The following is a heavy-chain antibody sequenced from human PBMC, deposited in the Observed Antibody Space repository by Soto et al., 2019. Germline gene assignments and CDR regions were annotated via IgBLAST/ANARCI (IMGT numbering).Heavy chain of an antibody. CDR3: AREEQWLAPYLLAGASMDV. V-gene: IGHV1-3*01. D-gene: IGHD6-19*01. CDR2: INAGNGNT. CDR1: GYTFTSYA. Sequence: QVQLVQSGAEVKKPGASVKVSCKASGYTFTSYAMHWVRQAPGQRLEWMGWINAGNGNTKYSQKFQGRVTITRDTSASTAYMELSSLRSEDTAVYYCAREEQWLAPYLLAGASMDVWGQGTTVTVSS. J-gene: IGHJ6*02.